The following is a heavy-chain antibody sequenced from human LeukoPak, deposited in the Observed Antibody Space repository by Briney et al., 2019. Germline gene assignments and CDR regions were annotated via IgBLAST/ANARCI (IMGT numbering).Heavy chain of an antibody. V-gene: IGHV1-8*03. Sequence: ASVKVSCKASGYTFTSYDINWVRQATGQGLEWMGWMNPNSGNTGYAQKFQGRVTITRNTSISTAYMELSSLRSEDTAVYYCARVLRRFYGGNKGGYYFDYWGQGTLVTVSS. CDR2: MNPNSGNT. CDR3: ARVLRRFYGGNKGGYYFDY. J-gene: IGHJ4*02. D-gene: IGHD4-23*01. CDR1: GYTFTSYD.